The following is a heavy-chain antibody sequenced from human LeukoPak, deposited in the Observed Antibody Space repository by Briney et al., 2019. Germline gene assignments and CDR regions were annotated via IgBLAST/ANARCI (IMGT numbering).Heavy chain of an antibody. CDR1: GFTFSNYA. Sequence: GGSLRLSCAASGFTFSNYAMTWFRQAPGKGLEWVSGISGSGGSTYYADSVKGRFTISRDNSKNTLYLQMNSLRAEDTAVYYCAKDRGGNYLFYLDYWGQGTLVTVSS. D-gene: IGHD1-26*01. J-gene: IGHJ4*02. V-gene: IGHV3-23*01. CDR3: AKDRGGNYLFYLDY. CDR2: ISGSGGST.